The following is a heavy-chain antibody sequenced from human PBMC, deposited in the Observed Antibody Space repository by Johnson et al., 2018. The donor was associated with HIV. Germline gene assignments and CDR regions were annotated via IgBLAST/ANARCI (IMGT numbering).Heavy chain of an antibody. Sequence: VQLVESGGGLAEPGRSLRLSCEASGFTFSSYWMSWVRQAPGKGLEWVANIRQDGSEKYYVGSVKGRFTVSRDNARKSLYLQMNSLRAEDTAVYYCAREWDPRTPDAFVIWCQGTMVTVSS. D-gene: IGHD1-26*01. CDR3: AREWDPRTPDAFVI. CDR2: IRQDGSEK. CDR1: GFTFSSYW. V-gene: IGHV3-7*01. J-gene: IGHJ3*02.